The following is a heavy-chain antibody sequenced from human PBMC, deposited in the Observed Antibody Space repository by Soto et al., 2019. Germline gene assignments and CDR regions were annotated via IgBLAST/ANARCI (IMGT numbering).Heavy chain of an antibody. J-gene: IGHJ4*02. Sequence: SVKVSCKASGFTFTSSAMQWVRQARGQRLEWIGWIVVGSGNTNYAQKFQERVTITRDMSTSTAYMELSSLRSEDTAVYYCGAGAHSGWNYDSSGYPYWGQGTLVTVSS. CDR2: IVVGSGNT. CDR3: GAGAHSGWNYDSSGYPY. V-gene: IGHV1-58*02. CDR1: GFTFTSSA. D-gene: IGHD3-22*01.